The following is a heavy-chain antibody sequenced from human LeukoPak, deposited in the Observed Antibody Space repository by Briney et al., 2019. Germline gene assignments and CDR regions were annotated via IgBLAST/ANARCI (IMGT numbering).Heavy chain of an antibody. V-gene: IGHV4-30-2*01. CDR2: IYHSGST. Sequence: PSETLSLTCAVSGGSISSGGYSWSWIRQPPGKGLEWIGYIYHSGSTYYNPSLKSRVTISVDRSKNQFSLKLSSVTAADTAVYYCASNFNYYDSSGYRYWGQGTLVTVSS. J-gene: IGHJ4*02. D-gene: IGHD3-22*01. CDR1: GGSISSGGYS. CDR3: ASNFNYYDSSGYRY.